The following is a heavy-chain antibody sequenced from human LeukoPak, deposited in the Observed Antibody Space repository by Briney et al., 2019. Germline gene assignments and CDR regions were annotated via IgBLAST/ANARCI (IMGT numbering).Heavy chain of an antibody. V-gene: IGHV4-34*01. CDR3: ARHVTLLWFGELLGPRYFDY. CDR1: GFTFSSYG. J-gene: IGHJ4*02. CDR2: INHSGST. Sequence: GSLRLSCAASGFTFSSYGMHWVRQPPGKGLEWIGEINHSGSTNYNPSLKSRVTISVDTSKNQFSLKLSSVTAADTAVYYCARHVTLLWFGELLGPRYFDYWGQGTLVTVSS. D-gene: IGHD3-10*01.